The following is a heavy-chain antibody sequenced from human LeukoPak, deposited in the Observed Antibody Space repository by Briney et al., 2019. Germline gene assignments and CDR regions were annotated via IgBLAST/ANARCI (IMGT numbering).Heavy chain of an antibody. CDR2: FYYGGST. Sequence: PSETLSLTCTVSGDSIGSSSDYWGWVRQPPGKGLEWIGSFYYGGSTYYNPSLKSRVTISVDTSKNQFSLELSSVTASDAAIYYCTRLDYWGQGTLVTVSS. J-gene: IGHJ4*02. V-gene: IGHV4-39*01. CDR1: GDSIGSSSDY. CDR3: TRLDY.